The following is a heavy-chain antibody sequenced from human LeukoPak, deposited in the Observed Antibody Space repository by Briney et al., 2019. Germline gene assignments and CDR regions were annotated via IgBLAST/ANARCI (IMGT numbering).Heavy chain of an antibody. J-gene: IGHJ4*02. CDR1: GYTFTSYD. Sequence: GASVTVSFKASGYTFTSYDINWVRQATGQGLEWRGWMNPNSGSTGYAQKFQGRVTITRNTSISTAYMELSGLRSEDTAVYYCARGRSTGYPYYFEYWGQGTLVTVSS. D-gene: IGHD5-12*01. CDR2: MNPNSGST. CDR3: ARGRSTGYPYYFEY. V-gene: IGHV1-8*03.